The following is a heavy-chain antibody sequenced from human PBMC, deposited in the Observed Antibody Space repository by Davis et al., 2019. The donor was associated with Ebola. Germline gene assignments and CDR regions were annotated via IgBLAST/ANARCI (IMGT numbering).Heavy chain of an antibody. D-gene: IGHD3-10*01. CDR3: ATTLGRGTASSGGVY. J-gene: IGHJ4*02. CDR1: GFTFSSYW. V-gene: IGHV3-7*01. Sequence: GESLKISCAASGFTFSSYWMSWVRQAPGKGLEWVANIKQDGSEKYYVDSVKGRFTISRDNAKNSLYLQMNSLRAEDTAVYYCATTLGRGTASSGGVYWGQGTLVTVSS. CDR2: IKQDGSEK.